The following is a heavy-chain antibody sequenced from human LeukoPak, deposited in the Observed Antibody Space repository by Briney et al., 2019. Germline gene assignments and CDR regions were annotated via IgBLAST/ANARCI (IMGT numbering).Heavy chain of an antibody. CDR3: ERDRVAVAGMGEADY. J-gene: IGHJ4*02. D-gene: IGHD6-19*01. Sequence: RRPLRLSCSASWFTLKSYAMLWVRQAPARGRDGVAVITYDGRNKSYANSVKGRFTISSDNSNNTQYLQMNSLRAEDTAVYYCERDRVAVAGMGEADYWGQGTLVTVSS. V-gene: IGHV3-30*04. CDR1: WFTLKSYA. CDR2: ITYDGRNK.